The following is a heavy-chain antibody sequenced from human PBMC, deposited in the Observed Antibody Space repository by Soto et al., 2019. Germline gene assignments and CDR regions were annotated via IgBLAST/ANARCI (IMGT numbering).Heavy chain of an antibody. CDR1: GFTFSTYA. Sequence: GGSLRLSCAASGFTFSTYAMTWVRQAPEKGLEWVSGISGTSSYKYYADSVKGRFTISRDNAMNSLYLQMNSLRAEDTAVYYCARDDYGDYSFDYWGQGTLVTVSS. J-gene: IGHJ4*02. CDR3: ARDDYGDYSFDY. V-gene: IGHV3-21*01. D-gene: IGHD4-17*01. CDR2: ISGTSSYK.